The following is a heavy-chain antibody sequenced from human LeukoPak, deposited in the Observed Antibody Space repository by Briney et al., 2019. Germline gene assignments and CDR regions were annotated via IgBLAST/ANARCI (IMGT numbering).Heavy chain of an antibody. D-gene: IGHD6-13*01. CDR1: GFAFRTYS. Sequence: GGSLRLSCAASGFAFRTYSMNWVRQAPGKGLEWVSYISSGSRAIYYADSVKGRFTISRDNAKNSLYLQMNSLRAEDTAVYYCARSGSSWYSDDYWGQGTPVTVSS. CDR2: ISSGSRAI. V-gene: IGHV3-48*01. CDR3: ARSGSSWYSDDY. J-gene: IGHJ4*02.